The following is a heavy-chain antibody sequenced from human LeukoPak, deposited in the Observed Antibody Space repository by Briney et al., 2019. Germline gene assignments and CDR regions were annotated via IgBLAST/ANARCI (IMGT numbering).Heavy chain of an antibody. J-gene: IGHJ4*02. CDR1: GFTFSSYG. CDR2: VSYDGSK. Sequence: PGGSLRLSCAASGFTFSSYGMHWVRQAPGKGLEWVAVVSYDGSKYYADSVKGRFTISRDNSKNTLYLQMSSLRAEDTAVYYCAKDLKRGLPDYWGQGTLVTVSS. CDR3: AKDLKRGLPDY. V-gene: IGHV3-30*18. D-gene: IGHD2-21*01.